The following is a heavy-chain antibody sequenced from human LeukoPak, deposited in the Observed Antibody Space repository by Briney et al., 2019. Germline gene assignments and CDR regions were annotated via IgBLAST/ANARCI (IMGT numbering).Heavy chain of an antibody. J-gene: IGHJ4*02. V-gene: IGHV3-33*01. CDR1: GFSSSNYG. D-gene: IGHD4-17*01. CDR2: IWHDGSHP. CDR3: ARDPDLYGDSFFDF. Sequence: PGGSLRLSCAASGFSSSNYGFDWVRQAPGKGLEWVAVIWHDGSHPYYADSVKGRFIISRDNSKSTLFIQMHSLTAEDTAVYYCARDPDLYGDSFFDFWGQGTLVTVSS.